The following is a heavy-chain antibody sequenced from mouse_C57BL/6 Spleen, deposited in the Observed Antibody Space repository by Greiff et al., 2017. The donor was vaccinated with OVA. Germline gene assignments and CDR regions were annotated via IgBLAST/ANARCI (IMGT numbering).Heavy chain of an antibody. V-gene: IGHV2-5*01. D-gene: IGHD2-5*01. CDR2: IWRGGST. J-gene: IGHJ4*01. CDR1: GFSLTSYG. Sequence: QVQLKESGPGLVQPSQSLSITCTVSGFSLTSYGVHWVRQSPGKGLEWLGVIWRGGSTDYNAAFMSRLSITKDNSKSQVFFKMHSLQADDTAIYYCAKMIVTSYYAMDYWGQGTSVTVSS. CDR3: AKMIVTSYYAMDY.